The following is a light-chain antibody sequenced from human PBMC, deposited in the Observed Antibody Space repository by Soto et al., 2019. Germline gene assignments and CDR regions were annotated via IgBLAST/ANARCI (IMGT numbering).Light chain of an antibody. CDR3: QQRSNWAVT. V-gene: IGKV3-11*01. CDR2: DAS. Sequence: EIVLTQSPATLSLSPGERATLSCRASQSVSSYLAWYQQKPGQAPRLLIYDASNRATGIPARFSGSGSGTDFTLTISGLEPEDCAVYYCQQRSNWAVTFGPGTKVDIK. J-gene: IGKJ3*01. CDR1: QSVSSY.